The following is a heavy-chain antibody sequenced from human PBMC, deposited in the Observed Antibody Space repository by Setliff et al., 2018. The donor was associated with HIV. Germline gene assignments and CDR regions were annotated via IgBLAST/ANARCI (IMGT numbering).Heavy chain of an antibody. D-gene: IGHD3-10*01. V-gene: IGHV4-38-2*01. Sequence: SETLSLTCAVSGYSISSGYYWGWIRQPPGKGLEWIGSIYHSGSTYYNPSLKSRVTISVDTSKNQFSLKLSSVTAADTAVYYCARGLDYYGSGSYLPLGYWGQGT. CDR2: IYHSGST. CDR1: GYSISSGYY. J-gene: IGHJ4*02. CDR3: ARGLDYYGSGSYLPLGY.